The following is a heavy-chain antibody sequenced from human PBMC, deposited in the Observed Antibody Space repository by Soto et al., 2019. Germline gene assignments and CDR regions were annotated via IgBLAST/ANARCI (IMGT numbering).Heavy chain of an antibody. CDR3: ARRYGWLYFDY. V-gene: IGHV4-39*01. Sequence: SETLSLTCTVSGDSISSSNYFWGWIRQPPGKGLEWIGTIFYSGSTYYNPSLKSRVTISIDTSKNQFSLRLISVTAADTALYYCARRYGWLYFDYWGQGSLVTVSS. J-gene: IGHJ4*02. CDR1: GDSISSSNYF. CDR2: IFYSGST. D-gene: IGHD6-19*01.